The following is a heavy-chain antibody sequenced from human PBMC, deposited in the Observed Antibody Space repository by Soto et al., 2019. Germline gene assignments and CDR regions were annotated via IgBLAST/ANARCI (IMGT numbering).Heavy chain of an antibody. D-gene: IGHD3-3*01. V-gene: IGHV4-34*01. Sequence: ASETLSLTCAVYGGSFSGYYWSWIRQPPGKGLEWIGEINHSGSTNYNPSLKSRVTISVDTSKNQFSLKLSSVTAADTAVYYCARGRPHFWSGYYPSDDYFDYWGQGTLVTVSS. CDR3: ARGRPHFWSGYYPSDDYFDY. J-gene: IGHJ4*02. CDR2: INHSGST. CDR1: GGSFSGYY.